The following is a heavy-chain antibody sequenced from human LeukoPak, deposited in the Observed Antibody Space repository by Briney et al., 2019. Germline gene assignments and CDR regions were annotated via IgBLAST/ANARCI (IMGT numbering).Heavy chain of an antibody. D-gene: IGHD1-26*01. CDR2: INAGNGNT. CDR3: AITGELVGAQLGGFDY. Sequence: GASVKVSCKASGYTFTSYAMHWVRQAPGQRLEWMGWINAGNGNTKYSQKFQGRVTITRDTSASTAYMELSSLRSEDTAVYYCAITGELVGAQLGGFDYWGQGTLVTVSS. J-gene: IGHJ4*02. CDR1: GYTFTSYA. V-gene: IGHV1-3*01.